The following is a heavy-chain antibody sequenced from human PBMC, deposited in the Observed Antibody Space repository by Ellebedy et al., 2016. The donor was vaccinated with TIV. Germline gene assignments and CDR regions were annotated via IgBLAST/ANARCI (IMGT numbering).Heavy chain of an antibody. CDR3: ARWFGELLYVRWFDP. Sequence: ESLKISCTVSGGSIGENYWSWIRQPPGKGLEWIGYISYSGFTNYNPSLKSRVIMSVDMSENQFSLKLHSATAADTAVYYCARWFGELLYVRWFDPWGQGTLVTVSS. CDR1: GGSIGENY. CDR2: ISYSGFT. V-gene: IGHV4-59*08. J-gene: IGHJ5*02. D-gene: IGHD3-10*01.